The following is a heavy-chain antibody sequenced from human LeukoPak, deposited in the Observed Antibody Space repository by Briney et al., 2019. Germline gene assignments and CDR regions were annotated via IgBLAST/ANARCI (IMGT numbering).Heavy chain of an antibody. CDR1: GFTFSSYA. D-gene: IGHD5-18*01. CDR3: ARDRVGYSSGYAWFDP. CDR2: INGSGGST. J-gene: IGHJ5*02. Sequence: PGGSLRLSCAASGFTFSSYAMSWVRQAPGKGLEWVSDINGSGGSTYYADSVKGRFTISRDNAKNSLYLQMNSLRAEDTAVFYCARDRVGYSSGYAWFDPWGQGTLVTVSS. V-gene: IGHV3-23*01.